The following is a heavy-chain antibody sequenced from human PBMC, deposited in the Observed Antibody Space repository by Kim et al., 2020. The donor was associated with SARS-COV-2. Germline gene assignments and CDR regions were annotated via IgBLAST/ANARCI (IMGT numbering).Heavy chain of an antibody. D-gene: IGHD1-1*01. CDR1: GFTFSDSA. V-gene: IGHV3-73*01. CDR2: IRSKANGFAT. Sequence: GGSLRLSCAASGFTFSDSAMNWVRQASGKGLEWVGRIRSKANGFATAYAASVKGRFTISRDDSKNTAYLQMNSLKTEDAAVYYCARVPVTTLAFWDAFD. J-gene: IGHJ3*02. CDR3: ARVPVTTLAFWDAFD.